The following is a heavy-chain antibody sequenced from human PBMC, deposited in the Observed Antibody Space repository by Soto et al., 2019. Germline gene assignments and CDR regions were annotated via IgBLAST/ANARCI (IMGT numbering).Heavy chain of an antibody. Sequence: SGTLSLTCAVYGGSFSGYYWSWIRQPPGKGLEWIGEINHSGSTNYNPSLKSRVTISVDTSKNQFSLKLSSVTAADTDVYYCARKEWFDPWGQGTLVPGS. CDR1: GGSFSGYY. CDR3: ARKEWFDP. V-gene: IGHV4-34*01. J-gene: IGHJ5*02. CDR2: INHSGST.